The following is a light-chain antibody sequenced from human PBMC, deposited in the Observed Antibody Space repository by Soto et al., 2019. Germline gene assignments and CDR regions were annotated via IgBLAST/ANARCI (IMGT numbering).Light chain of an antibody. CDR3: QQFYNTPYT. V-gene: IGKV4-1*01. J-gene: IGKJ2*01. CDR1: QSVLYNSNKKNY. CDR2: WAS. Sequence: DIVMTQSPDSLAVSLGERATINCKSSQSVLYNSNKKNYLVWYQQKPGQPPKLLIYWASTRESGVPDRFSGSGSGKDFTLTISSLQAEDVAVYYCQQFYNTPYTFGQGTKLEIK.